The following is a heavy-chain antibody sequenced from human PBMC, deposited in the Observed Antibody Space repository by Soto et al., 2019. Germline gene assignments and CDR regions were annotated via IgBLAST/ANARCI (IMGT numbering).Heavy chain of an antibody. J-gene: IGHJ6*02. CDR2: ISGSGRYT. CDR1: GFTFDSCV. Sequence: DVQLVESGGDLLQPGGSLRLSCAASGFTFDSCVMSWVRQAPGKGLECLSLISGSGRYTDYADSVKGRFTISRDNSKNTLYLQMNSLRVEDTAVYYCAKDPPSERMQPDYGMDVWGQGTTVTVSS. V-gene: IGHV3-23*04. D-gene: IGHD6-13*01. CDR3: AKDPPSERMQPDYGMDV.